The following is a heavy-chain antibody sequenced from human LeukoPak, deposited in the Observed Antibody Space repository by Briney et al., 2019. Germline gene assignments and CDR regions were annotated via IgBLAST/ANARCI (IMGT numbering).Heavy chain of an antibody. V-gene: IGHV3-30*04. CDR1: GFSFSTYA. J-gene: IGHJ4*02. CDR2: ISLDGRNE. D-gene: IGHD5-18*01. CDR3: ARSRGYNYGYWGYFDY. Sequence: GGSLRLSCAASGFSFSTYAMHWVRQAPGKGLEWVAVISLDGRNEYYADSVKGRFTISRDNSKNTLYLQMNSLRVEDTTVYYCARSRGYNYGYWGYFDYWGQGALVTVSS.